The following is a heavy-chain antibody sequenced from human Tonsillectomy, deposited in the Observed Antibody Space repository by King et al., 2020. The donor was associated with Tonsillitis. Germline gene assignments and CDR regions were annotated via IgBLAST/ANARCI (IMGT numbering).Heavy chain of an antibody. J-gene: IGHJ6*02. V-gene: IGHV3-30*04. CDR3: ARRDGALDYYFYGLDV. CDR2: ISSDGSNK. D-gene: IGHD4-17*01. CDR1: GFTFSRYA. Sequence: VQLVESGGGVVQPGRSLRLSCAASGFTFSRYAMHWVRQAPDKGLEWVADISSDGSNKYYADSVKGRFTISRDNSKNTLHLQMNSLRAEDTGVYYCARRDGALDYYFYGLDVWGQGTTVTVSS.